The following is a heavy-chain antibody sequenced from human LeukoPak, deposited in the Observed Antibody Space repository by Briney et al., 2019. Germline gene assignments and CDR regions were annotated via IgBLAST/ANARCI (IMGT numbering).Heavy chain of an antibody. J-gene: IGHJ6*02. CDR1: GCAFDDFA. Sequence: GGSLSLYCAGSGCAFDDFAMDWVRQAPGKGLEWDSGINWNSSSIGYADSVKGRFTISRDNAKNSLYLQMNSLRAEDTALYYCAKDLIAAAGGYYYGMDVWGQGTTVTVSS. V-gene: IGHV3-9*01. CDR2: INWNSSSI. D-gene: IGHD6-13*01. CDR3: AKDLIAAAGGYYYGMDV.